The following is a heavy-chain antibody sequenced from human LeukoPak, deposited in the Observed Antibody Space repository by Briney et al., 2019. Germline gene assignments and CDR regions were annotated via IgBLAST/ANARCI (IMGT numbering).Heavy chain of an antibody. CDR2: LNPNSGVT. D-gene: IGHD6-19*01. CDR3: AIVMAVAGSRAFDI. CDR1: GNTFTAYY. Sequence: GASVKVSCKASGNTFTAYYMHWVRQPPGQGLEWMGWLNPNSGVTNYAQNSQGRVTLTRDTSISTAYMELSSLRSDDTALYYCAIVMAVAGSRAFDIWGHGTMVTVSS. V-gene: IGHV1-2*02. J-gene: IGHJ3*02.